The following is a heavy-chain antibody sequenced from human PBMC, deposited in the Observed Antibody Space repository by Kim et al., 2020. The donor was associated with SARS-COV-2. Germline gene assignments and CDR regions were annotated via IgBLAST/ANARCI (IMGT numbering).Heavy chain of an antibody. J-gene: IGHJ4*02. V-gene: IGHV4-34*01. CDR2: INHSGST. D-gene: IGHD5-12*01. CDR3: ACHGYNIDY. CDR1: GGSFSGYY. Sequence: SETLSLTCAVYGGSFSGYYWSWIRQPPGKGLEWIGEINHSGSTNYNPSLKSRVAISVDTSKNQFSLKLSSVTAADTAVYYCACHGYNIDYWGQGTLVTVSS.